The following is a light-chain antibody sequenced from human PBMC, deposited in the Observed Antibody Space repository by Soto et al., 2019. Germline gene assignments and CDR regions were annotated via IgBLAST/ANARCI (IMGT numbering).Light chain of an antibody. CDR1: SSDVGGYNY. V-gene: IGLV2-11*01. Sequence: QSALTQPRSVSGSPGQSVTISCTGTSSDVGGYNYVSWYQQHPGKAPKLMIYDVSKRPSGVPDRFSGSKSGTSASLAISGLQSEDEADYFCATWDVSLSGWVFGGGTKLTVL. CDR2: DVS. J-gene: IGLJ3*02. CDR3: ATWDVSLSGWV.